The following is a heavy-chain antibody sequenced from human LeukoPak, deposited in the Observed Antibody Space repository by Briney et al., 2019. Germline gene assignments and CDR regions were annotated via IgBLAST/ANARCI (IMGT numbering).Heavy chain of an antibody. Sequence: GGSLRLSCAASGFTFSSYGMHWVRQAPGKGLEWVAVIWYDGSNKYYADSVKGRFTISRDNSKNTLYLQMNSLRAEDTAVYYCAKDKVPAASLFDYWGQGTLVTVSP. CDR2: IWYDGSNK. D-gene: IGHD2-2*01. CDR1: GFTFSSYG. J-gene: IGHJ4*02. V-gene: IGHV3-33*06. CDR3: AKDKVPAASLFDY.